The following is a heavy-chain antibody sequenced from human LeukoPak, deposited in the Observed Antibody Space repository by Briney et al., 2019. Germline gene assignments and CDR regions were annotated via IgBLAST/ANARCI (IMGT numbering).Heavy chain of an antibody. V-gene: IGHV4-4*02. J-gene: IGHJ2*01. CDR3: ARAANWGTEVYWYFDL. CDR2: IYHSGST. D-gene: IGHD7-27*01. Sequence: PSETLSLTCAVSGGSISSSNWWSWVRQPPGKGLEWIGEIYHSGSTNYNPSLKSRVTISVDKSKSQFSLKLSSVTAADTAVYYCARAANWGTEVYWYFDLWGRGTLVTVSS. CDR1: GGSISSSNW.